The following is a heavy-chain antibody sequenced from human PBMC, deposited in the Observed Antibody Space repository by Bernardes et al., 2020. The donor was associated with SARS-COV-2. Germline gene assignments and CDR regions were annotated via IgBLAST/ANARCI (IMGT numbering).Heavy chain of an antibody. CDR1: GFTFGNYW. CDR3: AKCVVGYYAVDV. CDR2: INGDGSVT. V-gene: IGHV3-74*01. J-gene: IGHJ6*02. Sequence: GGSLRLSCAASGFTFGNYWMHWVRQAPGKGLVWVSRINGDGSVTSYADSVKGRFTISRDNAKNTLYLQMNSLRAEDTAMYYCAKCVVGYYAVDVWGQGTTVTVSS. D-gene: IGHD2-15*01.